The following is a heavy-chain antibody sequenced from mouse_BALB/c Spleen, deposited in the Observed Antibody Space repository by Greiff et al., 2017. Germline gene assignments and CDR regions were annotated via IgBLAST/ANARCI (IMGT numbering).Heavy chain of an antibody. CDR1: GYSITSDYA. J-gene: IGHJ3*01. D-gene: IGHD2-3*01. CDR3: ADGYPFAY. Sequence: EVQGVESGPGLVKPSQSLSLTCTVTGYSITSDYAWNWIRQFPGNKLEWMGYISYSGSTSYNPSLKSRISITRDTSKNQFFLQLNSVTTEDTATYYCADGYPFAYWGQGTLVTVSA. CDR2: ISYSGST. V-gene: IGHV3-2*02.